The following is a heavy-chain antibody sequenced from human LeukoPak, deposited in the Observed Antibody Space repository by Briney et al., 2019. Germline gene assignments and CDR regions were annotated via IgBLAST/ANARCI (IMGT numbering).Heavy chain of an antibody. V-gene: IGHV3-7*01. J-gene: IGHJ4*02. CDR1: GFTFSSFW. CDR2: IERDGSKK. Sequence: GGSLRLSCAASGFTFSSFWLTWVRQAPGKGLEWVANIERDGSKKTYVDSVKGRFTISRNNAKNSLYLQMSSLRAEDTAVYYCATAPAAADSFWGQGTLVAVSA. D-gene: IGHD6-13*01. CDR3: ATAPAAADSF.